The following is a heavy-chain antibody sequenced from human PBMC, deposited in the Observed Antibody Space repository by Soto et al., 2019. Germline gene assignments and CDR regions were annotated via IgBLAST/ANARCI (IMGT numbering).Heavy chain of an antibody. CDR2: INAGNGNT. Sequence: QVQLVQSGAEEKKPGASVKVSCKASGYTFTSYAMHWVRQAPGQRLEWMGWINAGNGNTKYSQKFQGRVTITRDTSASTAYMELSSLRSEDTAVYYCARDWAGWYGMDVWGQGTTVTVSS. CDR3: ARDWAGWYGMDV. J-gene: IGHJ6*02. D-gene: IGHD2-15*01. CDR1: GYTFTSYA. V-gene: IGHV1-3*05.